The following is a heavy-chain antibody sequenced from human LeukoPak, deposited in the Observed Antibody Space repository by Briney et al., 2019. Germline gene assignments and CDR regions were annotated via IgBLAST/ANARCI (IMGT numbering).Heavy chain of an antibody. V-gene: IGHV3-9*01. CDR1: GFTFDDYA. Sequence: GRSLRLSCAASGFTFDDYAMHWVRHAPGKGLEWVSGISWNSGSIGYADSVKGRFAISRDNAKNSLYLQMNSLRAEDTALYYCAKSPYDSSGYYGEHFDYWGQGTLVTVSS. D-gene: IGHD3-22*01. J-gene: IGHJ4*02. CDR2: ISWNSGSI. CDR3: AKSPYDSSGYYGEHFDY.